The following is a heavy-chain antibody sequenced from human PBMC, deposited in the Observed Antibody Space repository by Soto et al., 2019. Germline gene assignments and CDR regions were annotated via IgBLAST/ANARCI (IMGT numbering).Heavy chain of an antibody. CDR1: GFTFSSYG. CDR2: IWYDGSNK. J-gene: IGHJ4*02. CDR3: ARPYDFWSGYYREVDYFDY. V-gene: IGHV3-33*01. D-gene: IGHD3-3*01. Sequence: QVQLVESGGGVVQPGRSLRLSCAASGFTFSSYGMHWVRQAPGKGLEWVAVIWYDGSNKYYADSVKGRFTISRDNSKNTLYLRMNSLRAEDTAVYYCARPYDFWSGYYREVDYFDYWGQGTLVTVSS.